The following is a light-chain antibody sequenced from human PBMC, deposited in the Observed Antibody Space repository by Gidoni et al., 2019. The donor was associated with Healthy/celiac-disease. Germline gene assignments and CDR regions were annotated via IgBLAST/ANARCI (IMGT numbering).Light chain of an antibody. CDR1: QSVSSSY. Sequence: EIVLTQSPGTLSLSPGKRATLPCRASQSVSSSYLACYQQTPGQAPRLLIYGASSRATGIPDSFSGSGSGTDFTLTISRLEPEDFAVYYCQQYGSSPFTFGPGTKVDIK. CDR3: QQYGSSPFT. J-gene: IGKJ3*01. V-gene: IGKV3-20*01. CDR2: GAS.